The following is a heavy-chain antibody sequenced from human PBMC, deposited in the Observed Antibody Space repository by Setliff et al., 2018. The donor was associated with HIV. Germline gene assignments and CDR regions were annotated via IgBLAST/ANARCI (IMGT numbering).Heavy chain of an antibody. CDR3: VRDVYTSNWYLNWFDP. CDR1: GFTFKSYS. CDR2: ISSSSSYI. Sequence: PGGSLRLSCEASGFTFKSYSINWVRQAPGQGLEWVSSISSSSSYIYYADSVKGRFTISRDNAKNSLYLQMNSLRAEDTAVYYCVRDVYTSNWYLNWFDPWGQGTLVTVSS. J-gene: IGHJ5*02. V-gene: IGHV3-21*01. D-gene: IGHD6-13*01.